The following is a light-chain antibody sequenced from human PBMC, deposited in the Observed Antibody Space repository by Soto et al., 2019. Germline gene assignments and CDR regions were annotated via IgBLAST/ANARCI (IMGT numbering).Light chain of an antibody. Sequence: QSVLTQPPSASGAPGQTVTVSCSGGTSNVGGNTVHWYQHVPGAAPKLLIYANNQRPSGVPDRFSGSKSGTSASLAISGLQSEDEAEYSCAAWDDNLSSLIFGSGTKVTVL. CDR3: AAWDDNLSSLI. V-gene: IGLV1-44*01. CDR2: ANN. J-gene: IGLJ1*01. CDR1: TSNVGGNT.